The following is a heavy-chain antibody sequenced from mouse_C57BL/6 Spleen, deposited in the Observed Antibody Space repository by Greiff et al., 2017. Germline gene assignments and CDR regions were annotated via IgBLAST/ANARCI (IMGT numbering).Heavy chain of an antibody. CDR2: ISSGGSYT. J-gene: IGHJ1*03. CDR3: ARCPFGRRYFDV. D-gene: IGHD1-1*02. Sequence: EVHLVESGGDLVKPGGSLKLSCAASGFTFSSYGMSWVRQTPDKRLEWVATISSGGSYTYYPDSVKGRFTISRDNAKNTLYLQMSSLKSEDTAMYYCARCPFGRRYFDVWGTGTTVTVSS. CDR1: GFTFSSYG. V-gene: IGHV5-6*01.